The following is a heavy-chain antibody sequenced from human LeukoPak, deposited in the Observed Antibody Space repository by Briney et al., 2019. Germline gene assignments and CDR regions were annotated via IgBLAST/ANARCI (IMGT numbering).Heavy chain of an antibody. J-gene: IGHJ6*02. D-gene: IGHD2-21*01. CDR2: VFLSGSA. CDR3: VRARETPIGPYYFGMDV. Sequence: SETLSLTCTVSGDSISGYYWSWIRQPPGMGLEWLGYVFLSGSAKDNASLTGRVTISLDTAKNQISLKLTSVTAADTAVYYCVRARETPIGPYYFGMDVWGQGTAVIVSS. CDR1: GDSISGYY. V-gene: IGHV4-59*01.